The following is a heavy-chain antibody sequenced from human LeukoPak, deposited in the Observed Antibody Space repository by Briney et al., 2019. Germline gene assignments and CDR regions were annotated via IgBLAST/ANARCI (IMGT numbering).Heavy chain of an antibody. Sequence: GGSLRLSCVAPGFNFNTYWMHWVRQVPGKGLMSVSRINPDGTYTNYAGSVKGRFTISRDNAKNTLYLQMNSLRVEDAAVYYCVRDRDWNIDLWGQGTLVTVSS. D-gene: IGHD1/OR15-1a*01. CDR2: INPDGTYT. J-gene: IGHJ5*02. CDR1: GFNFNTYW. CDR3: VRDRDWNIDL. V-gene: IGHV3-74*01.